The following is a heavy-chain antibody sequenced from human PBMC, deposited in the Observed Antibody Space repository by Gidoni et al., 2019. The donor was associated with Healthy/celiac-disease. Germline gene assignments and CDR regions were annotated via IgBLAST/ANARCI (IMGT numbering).Heavy chain of an antibody. J-gene: IGHJ4*02. D-gene: IGHD3-22*01. CDR1: GYTFTDYY. CDR2: INPNSGGT. V-gene: IGHV1-2*06. Sequence: QVQLVQSGAEVKKPGASVKVSCKASGYTFTDYYMHWVRQAPGQGLEWMGRINPNSGGTNYAQKFQGRVTMTRDTSISTAYMELSRLRSDDTAVYYCARAPLNYYDSSGFRHWGQGTLVTVSS. CDR3: ARAPLNYYDSSGFRH.